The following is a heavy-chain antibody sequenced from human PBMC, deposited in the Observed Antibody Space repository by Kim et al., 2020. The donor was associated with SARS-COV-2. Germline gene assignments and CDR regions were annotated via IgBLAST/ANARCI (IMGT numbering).Heavy chain of an antibody. D-gene: IGHD3-3*01. Sequence: KGRFTISRDNSKNTLYLQMNSRRAEDTAVYYCAKSSYYDFWSGYLNWFDPWGQGTLVTVSS. CDR3: AKSSYYDFWSGYLNWFDP. J-gene: IGHJ5*02. V-gene: IGHV3-23*01.